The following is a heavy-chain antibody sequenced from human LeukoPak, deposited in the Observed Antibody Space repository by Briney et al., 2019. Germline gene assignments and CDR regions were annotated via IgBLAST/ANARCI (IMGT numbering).Heavy chain of an antibody. D-gene: IGHD6-19*01. J-gene: IGHJ4*02. CDR3: AKDRGSGWDFDY. V-gene: IGHV3-43*02. CDR2: VGGNGGSA. Sequence: GGSPRLSCAASGFTFVNYAVHWVRQVPGKGLEWVSLVGGNGGSAYSAASVEGRFTISRDNSKNSLYLQMNSLRTEDTALYYCAKDRGSGWDFDYWGQGTLVTVSP. CDR1: GFTFVNYA.